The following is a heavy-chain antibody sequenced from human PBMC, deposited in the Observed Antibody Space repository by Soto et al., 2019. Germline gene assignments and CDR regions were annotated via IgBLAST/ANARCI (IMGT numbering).Heavy chain of an antibody. Sequence: PGGSLRLSCAASGFTFDDYAMHWVRQAPGKGLEWVSGISWNSGSIGYADSVKGRFTISRDNAKNTLYLQMNSLRADDTAVYYCAIAVAGTVFDYWGQGTLVTVSS. CDR2: ISWNSGSI. V-gene: IGHV3-9*01. D-gene: IGHD6-19*01. CDR3: AIAVAGTVFDY. CDR1: GFTFDDYA. J-gene: IGHJ4*02.